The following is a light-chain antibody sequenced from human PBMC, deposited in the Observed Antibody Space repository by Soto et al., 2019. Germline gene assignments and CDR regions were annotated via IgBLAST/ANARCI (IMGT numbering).Light chain of an antibody. J-gene: IGKJ4*01. V-gene: IGKV1-33*01. CDR1: QDISNY. CDR3: QHYDNIPFT. CDR2: DAS. Sequence: DIQMTQSPSSLSASVGDRVTITCQASQDISNYLNWYQQKPGKAPKLLIYDASNLETGVPSRFNGRGSGTDFTFTISSLQPEDIATYYCQHYDNIPFTCGGGTKVDI.